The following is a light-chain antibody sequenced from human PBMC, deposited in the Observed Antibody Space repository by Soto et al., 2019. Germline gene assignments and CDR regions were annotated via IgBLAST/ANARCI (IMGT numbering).Light chain of an antibody. J-gene: IGKJ1*01. V-gene: IGKV2-28*01. CDR3: MQALQAPLT. CDR2: LGS. Sequence: DIVVTQSPLSLPVTPGEPASISCRSSQSLLHSNGFNYLDWYLQKPGQSPQLLIYLGSNRASGVPDRFSRSRSGTDFTLKISRVEAEDVGLYYCMQALQAPLTFGRGTKVEIE. CDR1: QSLLHSNGFNY.